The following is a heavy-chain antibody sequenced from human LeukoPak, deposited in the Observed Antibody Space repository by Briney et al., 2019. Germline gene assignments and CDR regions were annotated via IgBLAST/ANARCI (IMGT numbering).Heavy chain of an antibody. CDR2: INNSGST. D-gene: IGHD3-16*01. J-gene: IGHJ5*02. V-gene: IGHV4-34*01. Sequence: KPSETLSLTCAVYGGSFSGYYWSWIRQSPGKGLEWIGEINNSGSTNYNPSLKSRVTISVDTSKNQFSLKLSSVTAADTAVYYCARGGIMPPHWFDPWGQGTLVTVSS. CDR1: GGSFSGYY. CDR3: ARGGIMPPHWFDP.